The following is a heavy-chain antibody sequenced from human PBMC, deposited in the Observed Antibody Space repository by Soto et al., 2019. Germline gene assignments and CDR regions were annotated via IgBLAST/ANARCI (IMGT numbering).Heavy chain of an antibody. V-gene: IGHV1-2*02. CDR3: ARAPLGSYPVDY. J-gene: IGHJ4*02. CDR1: GYTFTGYY. CDR2: INPDSGGT. Sequence: ASVKVSCKASGYTFTGYYMHWVRQAPGQGLEWMGWINPDSGGTKYAQKFQGRVTMTRDTPISTAYMELSRLRSDDTAVYYCARAPLGSYPVDYWGQGTLVTVSS. D-gene: IGHD1-26*01.